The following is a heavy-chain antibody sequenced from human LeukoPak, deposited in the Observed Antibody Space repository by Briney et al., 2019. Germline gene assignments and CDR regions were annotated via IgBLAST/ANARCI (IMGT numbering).Heavy chain of an antibody. J-gene: IGHJ3*02. CDR3: ARASYYYDTTGLGAVDI. Sequence: SETLSLTCTVSGGSISSSSYYWGWIRQPPGKGLEWIWSIYYSGSTYYNPSLKSRVTISVDTSKNQFSLKLSSVTAADTALYYCARASYYYDTTGLGAVDIWGQGTLVTVSS. CDR2: IYYSGST. D-gene: IGHD3-22*01. CDR1: GGSISSSSYY. V-gene: IGHV4-39*07.